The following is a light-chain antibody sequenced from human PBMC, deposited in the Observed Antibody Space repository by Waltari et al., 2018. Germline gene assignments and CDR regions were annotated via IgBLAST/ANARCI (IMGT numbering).Light chain of an antibody. CDR2: RAS. CDR3: QQHGTLPAT. V-gene: IGKV3-20*01. Sequence: EIVLTQSPGTASLSQGERVTLSCRASQSVGSSSLAWYQRKPGQAPRLVIYRASRRATGIPDRFSGSGSGTDFSLTISRLEPEDFAVYYCQQHGTLPATFGQGTKVEIK. J-gene: IGKJ1*01. CDR1: QSVGSSS.